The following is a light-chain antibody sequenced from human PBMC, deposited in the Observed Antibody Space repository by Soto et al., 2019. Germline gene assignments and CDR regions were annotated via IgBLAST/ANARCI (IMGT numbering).Light chain of an antibody. J-gene: IGLJ1*01. CDR3: QSYDTSLSASYV. CDR2: GNT. Sequence: QSVLTQPPSVSGAPGQRVTISCTGSSSNIRAGYEVHWYQHLPGKAPKLLIYGNTNRPSGVPDRFSGSKSGTSASLAITGLQAEDEADYYCQSYDTSLSASYVFGGGTKVTVL. V-gene: IGLV1-40*01. CDR1: SSNIRAGYE.